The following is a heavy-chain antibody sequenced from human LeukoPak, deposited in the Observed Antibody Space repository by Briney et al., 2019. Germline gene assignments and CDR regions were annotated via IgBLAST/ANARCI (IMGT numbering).Heavy chain of an antibody. CDR1: GFTFSSYG. D-gene: IGHD2-21*01. CDR3: AKGPLIRNWFDP. V-gene: IGHV3-30*02. CDR2: IRYDGSNK. J-gene: IGHJ5*02. Sequence: GGSLRLSCAASGFTFSSYGMHWVRQAPGKGLEWVAFIRYDGSNKYYADSVKGRFIISRDNSKNTLYLQMNSLRAEDTAVYYCAKGPLIRNWFDPWGQGTLVTVSS.